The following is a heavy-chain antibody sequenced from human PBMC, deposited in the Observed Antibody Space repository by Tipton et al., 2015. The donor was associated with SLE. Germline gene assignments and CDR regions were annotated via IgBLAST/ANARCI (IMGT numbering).Heavy chain of an antibody. CDR2: IRYDGSNK. J-gene: IGHJ6*02. CDR3: ARVQHRYDRSLPYYYGMDV. V-gene: IGHV3-33*01. D-gene: IGHD3-22*01. CDR1: GFTFSSYG. Sequence: RSLRLSCAASGFTFSSYGMHWVRQAPGKGLEWVAFIRYDGSNKYYADSVKGRFTISRDNAKSSLYLQMNSLRAEDTAVYYCARVQHRYDRSLPYYYGMDVWGQGTTVTVSS.